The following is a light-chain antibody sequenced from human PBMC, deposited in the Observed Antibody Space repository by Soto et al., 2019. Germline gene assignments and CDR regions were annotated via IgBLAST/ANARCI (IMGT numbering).Light chain of an antibody. V-gene: IGKV3-15*01. CDR2: GAS. J-gene: IGKJ1*01. CDR1: QSVSSN. Sequence: EIVMTQSPATLSVSPGERSTLSCRASQSVSSNLAWYQQKPGQAPRLLIYGASTRATGIPARFSGSGSGTEFTLTISSLQSEDFAVYYCQQYNNWQWTFGQGTIVDIK. CDR3: QQYNNWQWT.